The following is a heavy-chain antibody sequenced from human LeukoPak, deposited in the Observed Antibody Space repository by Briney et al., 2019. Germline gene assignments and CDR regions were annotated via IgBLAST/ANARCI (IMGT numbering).Heavy chain of an antibody. J-gene: IGHJ4*02. CDR3: ASPTAGLLIEYFDY. CDR2: ISYDGSNK. V-gene: IGHV3-30-3*01. Sequence: PGGSLRLSCAASGFTFSSYAMHWVRQAPGKGLEWVAVISYDGSNKYYADSVKGRFTISRDNSKNTLYLQMNSLRAEDTAVYYCASPTAGLLIEYFDYWGQGTLVTVSS. CDR1: GFTFSSYA. D-gene: IGHD1-26*01.